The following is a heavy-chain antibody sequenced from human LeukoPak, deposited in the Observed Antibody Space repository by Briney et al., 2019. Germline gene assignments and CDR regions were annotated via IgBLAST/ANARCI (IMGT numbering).Heavy chain of an antibody. J-gene: IGHJ4*02. CDR2: ISVGGASA. CDR3: AARPLMPPRFDY. D-gene: IGHD2-2*01. V-gene: IGHV3-23*01. CDR1: GFTFSTYP. Sequence: GGSLRLSCTVSGFTFSTYPMSWVRQAPGKGLQWVSTISVGGASAYYADSVRGRFTISRNNSKGTLYLQMNSLRVDDTAIYYCAARPLMPPRFDYWGQGTLVTVSS.